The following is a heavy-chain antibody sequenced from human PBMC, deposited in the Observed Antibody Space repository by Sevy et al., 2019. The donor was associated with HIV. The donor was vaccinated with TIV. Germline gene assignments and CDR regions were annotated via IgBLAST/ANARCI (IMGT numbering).Heavy chain of an antibody. CDR2: IRQDGNEI. J-gene: IGHJ4*02. V-gene: IGHV3-7*03. Sequence: EGSLRLSCDASGFTFDMYWMQWVRQAPGKELEWVANIRQDGNEIYYAASVRGRFTISRDNAKGSLYLQMNNLRVEDTATYYCAPRYFDLWGQGTLVTVSS. CDR1: GFTFDMYW. CDR3: APRYFDL.